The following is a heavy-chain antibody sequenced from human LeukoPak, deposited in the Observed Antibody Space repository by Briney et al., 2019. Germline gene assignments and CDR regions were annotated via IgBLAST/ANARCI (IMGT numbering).Heavy chain of an antibody. V-gene: IGHV1-69*04. CDR3: ARDPLGYCSSTSCYKDYYYYYMDV. D-gene: IGHD2-2*02. CDR2: IIPILGIA. CDR1: GGTFSSYA. J-gene: IGHJ6*03. Sequence: GASVKVSCKASGGTFSSYAISWVRQAPGQGLEWMGRIIPILGIANYAQKFQGRVTITADKSTSTAYMELSSLRSEDTAVYYCARDPLGYCSSTSCYKDYYYYYMDVWGKGTTVTVSS.